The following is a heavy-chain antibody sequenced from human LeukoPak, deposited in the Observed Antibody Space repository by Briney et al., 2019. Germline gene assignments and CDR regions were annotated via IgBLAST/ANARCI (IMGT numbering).Heavy chain of an antibody. Sequence: SETLSLTCTVSGGSISSYYWSWIRQPPGKGLEWIGYIYYSGSTNYNPSLKSRVTISVDTSKNQFSLKLSSVTAADTAVYYCARGTTIPFNPYNWFDPWGQGTLVTVSS. CDR3: ARGTTIPFNPYNWFDP. CDR1: GGSISSYY. CDR2: IYYSGST. J-gene: IGHJ5*02. V-gene: IGHV4-59*08. D-gene: IGHD2-2*02.